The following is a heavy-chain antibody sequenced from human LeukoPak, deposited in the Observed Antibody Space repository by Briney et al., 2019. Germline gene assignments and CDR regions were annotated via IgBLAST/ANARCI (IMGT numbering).Heavy chain of an antibody. Sequence: GGSLRLSCAASGFTFSSYAMSWVRQAPGKGLEWVSAISGSGGSTYYADSVKGRFTISRDNSKNTLYLQMNSLRAEDTAVYYCATDYFDSSGYPLHFDYWGQGTLVTVSS. J-gene: IGHJ4*02. CDR2: ISGSGGST. V-gene: IGHV3-23*01. D-gene: IGHD3-22*01. CDR1: GFTFSSYA. CDR3: ATDYFDSSGYPLHFDY.